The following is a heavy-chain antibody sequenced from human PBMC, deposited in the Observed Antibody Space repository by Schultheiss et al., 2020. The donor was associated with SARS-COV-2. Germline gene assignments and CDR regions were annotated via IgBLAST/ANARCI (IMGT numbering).Heavy chain of an antibody. D-gene: IGHD6-6*01. CDR3: AKVTGGAARPGDFDY. CDR1: GFTFSYYY. CDR2: ISSNGGST. J-gene: IGHJ4*02. V-gene: IGHV3-64*04. Sequence: GGSLRLSCAASGFTFSYYYMSGVRQAPGKGLEYVSAISSNGGSTYYADSVKGRFTISRDNSKNTLYLQMNSLRAEDTAVYYCAKVTGGAARPGDFDYWGQGTLVTVSS.